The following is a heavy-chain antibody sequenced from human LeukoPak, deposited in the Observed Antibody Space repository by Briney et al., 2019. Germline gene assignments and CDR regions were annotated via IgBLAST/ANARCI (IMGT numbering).Heavy chain of an antibody. V-gene: IGHV1-18*01. CDR1: GYTFTSYG. CDR3: ARDYPDSSGSYGMDV. Sequence: ASVKVSCKASGYTFTSYGISWVRQAPGQGLEWMGWISAYNGNTNYAQKLQGRVTMTTDTSTSTAYMELRSLRAEDTAVYYCARDYPDSSGSYGMDVWGQGTTVTVSS. CDR2: ISAYNGNT. D-gene: IGHD3-22*01. J-gene: IGHJ6*02.